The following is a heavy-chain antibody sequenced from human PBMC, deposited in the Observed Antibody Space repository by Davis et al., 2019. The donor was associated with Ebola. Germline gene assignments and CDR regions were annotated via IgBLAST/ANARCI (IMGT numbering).Heavy chain of an antibody. CDR1: GYTSTSYG. J-gene: IGHJ3*02. V-gene: IGHV1-18*01. Sequence: ASVKVSCKASGYTSTSYGISWVLQAPGQGLEWMGWISAYNGNTNYAQKLQGRVTMTTDTSTSTAYMELSSLRSEDTAVYYCAREYSGSLGAFDIWGQGTMVTVSS. CDR2: ISAYNGNT. D-gene: IGHD1-26*01. CDR3: AREYSGSLGAFDI.